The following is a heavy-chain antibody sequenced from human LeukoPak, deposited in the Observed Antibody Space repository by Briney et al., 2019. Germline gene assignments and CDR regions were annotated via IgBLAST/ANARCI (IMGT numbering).Heavy chain of an antibody. V-gene: IGHV2-70*01. CDR2: IDWDDDK. J-gene: IGHJ4*02. CDR1: GFSLSTSGMC. CDR3: ARIRYNAYCGGDCYSEY. D-gene: IGHD2-21*01. Sequence: SGPTPVKPTQTLTLTCTFSGFSLSTSGMCVSWIRQPPGKALEWLALIDWDDDKYYSTSLKTRLTISKDTSKNQVVLTMTNMDPVDTATYYCARIRYNAYCGGDCYSEYWGQGTLVTVSS.